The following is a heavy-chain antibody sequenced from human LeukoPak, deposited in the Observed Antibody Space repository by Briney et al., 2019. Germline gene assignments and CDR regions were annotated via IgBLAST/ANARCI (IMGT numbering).Heavy chain of an antibody. D-gene: IGHD3-22*01. V-gene: IGHV4-59*01. Sequence: SETLSLTCTVSGGSISSYFWSWIRQPPGKGLEWIGYIYYSGSTNYNPSLKSRVTISVDTSKNQFSLKLNSVTAADTAVYYCAISWDSSGNYHYGMDVWGQGTTVTVSS. J-gene: IGHJ6*02. CDR3: AISWDSSGNYHYGMDV. CDR1: GGSISSYF. CDR2: IYYSGST.